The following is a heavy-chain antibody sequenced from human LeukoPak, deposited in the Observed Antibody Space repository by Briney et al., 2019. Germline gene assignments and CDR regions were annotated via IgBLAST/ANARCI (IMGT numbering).Heavy chain of an antibody. Sequence: PGGSLRLSCAASGITFSRYSMNWVRQAPGKGLEWVSSISRSSSYIYYADSVTGRFTISRQNAKNSLYLQMDSLRAEDTAVYDCASETKRGYSYGSLTDAFDIWGQGTMVTVSS. CDR1: GITFSRYS. CDR3: ASETKRGYSYGSLTDAFDI. J-gene: IGHJ3*02. V-gene: IGHV3-21*01. D-gene: IGHD5-18*01. CDR2: ISRSSSYI.